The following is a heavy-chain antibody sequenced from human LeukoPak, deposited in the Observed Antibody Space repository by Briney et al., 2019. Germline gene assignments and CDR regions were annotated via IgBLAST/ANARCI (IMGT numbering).Heavy chain of an antibody. J-gene: IGHJ4*02. V-gene: IGHV4-4*07. CDR1: RGSIRGDY. Sequence: SETLSPTCTVSRGSIRGDYWSWIRQPAGKGLEWIGRIYTSGITNYNPSLESRVTTSVDKSKNPSSLKLTFVTGADTAVYYCARAYYHEIGFYYHYFDYWGQGILVTVSS. CDR2: IYTSGIT. CDR3: ARAYYHEIGFYYHYFDY. D-gene: IGHD3-22*01.